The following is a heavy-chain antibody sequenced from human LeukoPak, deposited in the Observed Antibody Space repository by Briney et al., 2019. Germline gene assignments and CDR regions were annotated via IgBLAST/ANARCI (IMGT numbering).Heavy chain of an antibody. CDR1: GGSISSYY. V-gene: IGHV4-4*07. CDR2: IYTSGST. Sequence: SETLSLNCTVSGGSISSYYWSWIRQPAGKGLEWIGRIYTSGSTNYNPSLKSRVTMSVDTSKNQFSLKLSSVTAADTAVYYCARGRPLWFGELSANNFDYWGQGTLVTVSS. J-gene: IGHJ4*02. D-gene: IGHD3-10*01. CDR3: ARGRPLWFGELSANNFDY.